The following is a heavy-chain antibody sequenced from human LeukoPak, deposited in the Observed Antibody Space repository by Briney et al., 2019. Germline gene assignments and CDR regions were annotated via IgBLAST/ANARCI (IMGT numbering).Heavy chain of an antibody. CDR2: ISGRDKST. CDR1: GFTFSNYA. D-gene: IGHD1-20*01. CDR3: ARASRITGNLNVEFI. J-gene: IGHJ3*02. Sequence: PGGSLRLSCAASGFTFSNYAMTWVRQAPGKGLEWVSAISGRDKSTYYTDAGKGRFIISRHNSKNMLNLQMTSLRADDTAVYYCARASRITGNLNVEFIWGQGTMVTVSS. V-gene: IGHV3-23*01.